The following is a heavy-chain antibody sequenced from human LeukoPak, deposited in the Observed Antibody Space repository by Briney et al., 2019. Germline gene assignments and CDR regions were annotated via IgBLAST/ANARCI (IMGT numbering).Heavy chain of an antibody. CDR2: IYTSGST. CDR1: GGSISSGSYY. V-gene: IGHV4-61*02. D-gene: IGHD3-10*01. J-gene: IGHJ4*02. CDR3: ARTRYYYNSRSYGAPYYFDY. Sequence: SQTLSLTCTVSGGSISSGSYYWSWIRQPAGKGLEWIGRIYTSGSTNYNPSLKSRVTISVDTSKNQFSLKLSSVTAADTAVYYCARTRYYYNSRSYGAPYYFDYWGQGTLVTVSS.